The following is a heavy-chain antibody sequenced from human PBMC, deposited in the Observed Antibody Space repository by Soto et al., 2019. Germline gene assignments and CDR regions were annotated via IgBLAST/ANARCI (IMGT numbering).Heavy chain of an antibody. J-gene: IGHJ4*02. CDR2: ISGSGGST. CDR1: GFTFSSYA. Sequence: EVQLLESGGGLVQPGGSLRLSCAASGFTFSSYAMSWVRQAPGKGLEWVSAISGSGGSTYYADSVKGRFTISRDNSKNPLYLQMNSLRAEDTAVYYCAKGGSGIAAAGAGIDYWGQGTLVTVSS. CDR3: AKGGSGIAAAGAGIDY. D-gene: IGHD6-13*01. V-gene: IGHV3-23*01.